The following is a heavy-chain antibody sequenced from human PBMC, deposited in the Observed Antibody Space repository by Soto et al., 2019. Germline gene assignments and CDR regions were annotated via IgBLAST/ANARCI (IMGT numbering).Heavy chain of an antibody. CDR3: ARLQIAVDAFDI. D-gene: IGHD6-19*01. V-gene: IGHV4-38-2*01. J-gene: IGHJ3*02. Sequence: PGGSLRLSCAASGFTFGDHWRHWVRQAPGKGLEWIGSIYYSGSTYDNPSLKSRVTISVDTSKNHFSLKLSSVTAADTVVYYCARLQIAVDAFDIWGQGTMVTVSS. CDR1: GFTFGDHW. CDR2: IYYSGST.